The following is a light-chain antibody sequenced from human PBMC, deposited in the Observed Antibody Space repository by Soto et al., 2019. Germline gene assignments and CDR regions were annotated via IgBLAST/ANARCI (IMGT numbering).Light chain of an antibody. CDR1: QGFLYSSNNKNY. Sequence: DIVMTQSPDSLAVSLGERATINCKSSQGFLYSSNNKNYLAWYQQKPGQPPKLLIYWASTRESGVPDRFSGSASGTDFTLTISSLQAEDVAVYYCQQYYTTPWTFGQGTKVELK. V-gene: IGKV4-1*01. CDR3: QQYYTTPWT. CDR2: WAS. J-gene: IGKJ1*01.